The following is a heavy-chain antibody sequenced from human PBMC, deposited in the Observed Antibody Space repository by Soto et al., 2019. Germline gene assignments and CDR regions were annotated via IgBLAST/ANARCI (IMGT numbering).Heavy chain of an antibody. CDR3: ARGPRYSGYEFDY. CDR2: INPNSGGT. V-gene: IGHV1-2*04. CDR1: GCTFTGYY. J-gene: IGHJ4*02. Sequence: AAVKVSCKACGCTFTGYYMHWVRQAPGQGLEWMGWINPNSGGTNYAQKFQGWVTMTRDTSISTAYMELSRLRSDDTAVYYCARGPRYSGYEFDYWGQGTLVTVSS. D-gene: IGHD5-12*01.